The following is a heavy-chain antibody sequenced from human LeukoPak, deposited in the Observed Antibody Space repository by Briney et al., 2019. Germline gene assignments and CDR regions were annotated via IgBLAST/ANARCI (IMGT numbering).Heavy chain of an antibody. CDR3: ARTSYHYNSGDYGWYFDY. Sequence: SDTLSLTCAVYGGSFSDYYWTWIRQAPGKGLEWIGEINRGDYNPSLKSRVTISVDTSKNQFSLKLTSVTAADTGVYYCARTSYHYNSGDYGWYFDYWGQGTLVTVSA. V-gene: IGHV4-34*01. D-gene: IGHD3-10*01. CDR1: GGSFSDYY. CDR2: INRG. J-gene: IGHJ4*02.